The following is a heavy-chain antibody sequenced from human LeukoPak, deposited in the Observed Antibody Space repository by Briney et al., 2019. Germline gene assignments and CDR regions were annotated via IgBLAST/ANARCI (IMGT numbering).Heavy chain of an antibody. Sequence: GGTLRLSCAASGFTFRTSGMSWVRQAPGKGLEWVSAISGSGGSTYYADSVKGRFTISRDNSKNTLYLQMNSLRAEDTAVYYCAKDPAYYYDSSGFGWGQGTLVTVSS. J-gene: IGHJ4*02. CDR3: AKDPAYYYDSSGFG. D-gene: IGHD3-22*01. CDR1: GFTFRTSG. V-gene: IGHV3-23*01. CDR2: ISGSGGST.